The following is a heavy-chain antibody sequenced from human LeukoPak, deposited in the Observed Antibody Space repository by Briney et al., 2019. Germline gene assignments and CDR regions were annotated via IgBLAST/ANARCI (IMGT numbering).Heavy chain of an antibody. CDR1: RFIFDNYG. J-gene: IGHJ3*02. CDR2: ISDDGYST. D-gene: IGHD3-22*01. Sequence: SGGSLRLSCAASRFIFDNYGMTWVRQAPGKGLEWVSGISDDGYSTYYADSVKGRFTISRDNSKNTLYLQMNSLRAEDTALYYCARDPDSSGYGAFDIWGQGTMVTVSS. V-gene: IGHV3-23*01. CDR3: ARDPDSSGYGAFDI.